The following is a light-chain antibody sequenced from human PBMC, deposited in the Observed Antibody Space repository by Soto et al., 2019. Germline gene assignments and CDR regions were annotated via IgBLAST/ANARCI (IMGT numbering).Light chain of an antibody. Sequence: DIVLTQSPATLALSPGERATLSCRASQSVGTYLVWFQQKPGQAPRLLIYNASTRATGIPARFSGSGSGTDFALIISSLEPEDYAVYYCQQRSSWPLTFGGGTKVEI. CDR3: QQRSSWPLT. J-gene: IGKJ4*01. CDR2: NAS. CDR1: QSVGTY. V-gene: IGKV3-11*01.